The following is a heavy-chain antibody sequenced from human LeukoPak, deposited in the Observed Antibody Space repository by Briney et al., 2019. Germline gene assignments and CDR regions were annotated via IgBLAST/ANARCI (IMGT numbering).Heavy chain of an antibody. J-gene: IGHJ4*02. Sequence: SETLSLTCTVSGGSISSGSYYWSWIRQPAGTGLAWIGSIYYSGTTYYNPSLKSRVTISVDTSKNQFSLKLSSVTAADTAVYYCARHPKGGPISMVRGVRAKGYYFDYWGQGTLVTVSS. CDR3: ARHPKGGPISMVRGVRAKGYYFDY. V-gene: IGHV4-39*01. D-gene: IGHD3-10*01. CDR1: GGSISSGSYY. CDR2: IYYSGTT.